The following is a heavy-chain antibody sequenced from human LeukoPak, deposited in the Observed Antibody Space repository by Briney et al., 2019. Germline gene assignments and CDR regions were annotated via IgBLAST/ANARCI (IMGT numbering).Heavy chain of an antibody. CDR2: INHSEST. Sequence: SETLSLTCAVYGGSFSDYYWSWIRQPPGKGLEWIGEINHSESTNYNPSLKSRVTISVDTSKNQFSLKLSSVAAADTAVYYCARGRATVTHFRYYYHGMDVWGQGTTVTVSS. D-gene: IGHD4-17*01. CDR1: GGSFSDYY. V-gene: IGHV4-34*01. CDR3: ARGRATVTHFRYYYHGMDV. J-gene: IGHJ6*02.